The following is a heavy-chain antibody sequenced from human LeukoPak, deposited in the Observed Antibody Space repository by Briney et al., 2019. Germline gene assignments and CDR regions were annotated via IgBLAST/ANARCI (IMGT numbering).Heavy chain of an antibody. CDR2: FIPIFGTA. CDR3: ARAYDFWSGYYFIEFDY. Sequence: SVKVSCKASGGTFSSYANSWVRQAPGQGLGWMGGFIPIFGTANYAQKFQGRVTITADESTSTAYMELSSLRSENTAVYYCARAYDFWSGYYFIEFDYWGQGTLVTVSS. V-gene: IGHV1-69*01. D-gene: IGHD3-3*01. J-gene: IGHJ4*02. CDR1: GGTFSSYA.